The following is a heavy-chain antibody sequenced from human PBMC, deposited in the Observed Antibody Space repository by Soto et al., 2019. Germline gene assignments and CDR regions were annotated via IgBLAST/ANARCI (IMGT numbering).Heavy chain of an antibody. CDR3: ARDCSGGSCYPGMDV. J-gene: IGHJ6*02. CDR1: GFTFSSYA. V-gene: IGHV3-23*01. Sequence: GGSLRLSCAASGFTFSSYAMSWFRQAPGKGLEWVSAISGSGGSTYYADSVKGRFTISRDNAKNSVYLQINSLRAEDTAVYFCARDCSGGSCYPGMDVGGQGTTVTVS. CDR2: ISGSGGST. D-gene: IGHD2-15*01.